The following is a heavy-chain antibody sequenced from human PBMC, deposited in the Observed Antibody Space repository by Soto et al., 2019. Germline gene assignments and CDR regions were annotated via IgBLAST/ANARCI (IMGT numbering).Heavy chain of an antibody. CDR3: ARDYGSGWYSFDY. V-gene: IGHV3-21*01. D-gene: IGHD6-19*01. CDR1: GFTFSSYS. J-gene: IGHJ4*02. CDR2: ISSSSSYI. Sequence: GGSLRLSCAASGFTFSSYSMNWVRQAPGKGLEWVSSISSSSSYIYYADSVKGRFTISGDNAKNSLYLQMNSLRAEDTAVYYCARDYGSGWYSFDYWGQGTLVTVSS.